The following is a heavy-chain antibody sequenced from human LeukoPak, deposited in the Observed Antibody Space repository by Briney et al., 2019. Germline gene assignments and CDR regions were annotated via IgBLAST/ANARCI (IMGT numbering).Heavy chain of an antibody. CDR1: GGTFSSYT. CDR2: MNPNSGNT. J-gene: IGHJ4*02. D-gene: IGHD3-22*01. V-gene: IGHV1-8*02. Sequence: ASVKVSCKASGGTFSSYTISWVRQAPGQGLEWMGWMNPNSGNTGYAQKFQGRVTMTRNTSISTAYMELSSLRSEDTAVYYCARAIYDSSGYYRYYFDYWGQGTLVTVSS. CDR3: ARAIYDSSGYYRYYFDY.